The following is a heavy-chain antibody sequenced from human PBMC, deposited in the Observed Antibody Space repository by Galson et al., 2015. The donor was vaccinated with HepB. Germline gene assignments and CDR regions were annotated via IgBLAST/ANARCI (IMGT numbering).Heavy chain of an antibody. J-gene: IGHJ4*02. V-gene: IGHV3-53*01. Sequence: SLRLSCAASGFTVSSNYMSWVRQAPGKGLEWASVIYSGGSTYYADPVKGRFTISRDNSKNTLYLQMNSLRAEDTAVYYCASLLCYGCSFDYWGQGTLVTVSS. CDR2: IYSGGST. D-gene: IGHD5-18*01. CDR3: ASLLCYGCSFDY. CDR1: GFTVSSNY.